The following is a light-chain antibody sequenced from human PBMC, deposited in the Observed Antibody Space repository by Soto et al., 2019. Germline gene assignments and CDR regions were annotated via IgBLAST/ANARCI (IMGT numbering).Light chain of an antibody. J-gene: IGLJ2*01. CDR1: GAEFD. CDR3: QSHGGDLDGSI. V-gene: IGLV1-40*01. Sequence: QSRLTQPPSVSGAPGQTVTLSCTGLGAEFDVHWYQQFPETAPKLLIFLNDHRPSGVPARFSGSKSGTSASLAITNLQIEDEAVYFCQSHGGDLDGSIFGGGTKLTVL. CDR2: LND.